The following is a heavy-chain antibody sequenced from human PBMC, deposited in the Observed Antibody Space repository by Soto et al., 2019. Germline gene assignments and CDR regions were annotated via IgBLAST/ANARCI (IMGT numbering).Heavy chain of an antibody. Sequence: SETLSLTCAVSGDSISGGGFSWNWIRQSPGKGLVWIGYFYPSGTSYFNPSLKSRVSISLDKSRNQFSLRLSSMTAADTAVYYCARGHYFGSGSTDWGHGTLVTAPQ. CDR1: GDSISGGGFS. CDR3: ARGHYFGSGSTD. J-gene: IGHJ4*01. V-gene: IGHV4-30-2*06. D-gene: IGHD3-10*01. CDR2: FYPSGTS.